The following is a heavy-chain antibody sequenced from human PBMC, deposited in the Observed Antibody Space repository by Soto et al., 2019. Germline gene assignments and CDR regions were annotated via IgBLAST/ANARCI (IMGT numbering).Heavy chain of an antibody. CDR2: ISSSSSYI. CDR1: GFTLSSYS. D-gene: IGHD6-19*01. J-gene: IGHJ6*02. CDR3: ARGRGSGWTEGNYYYYYGMDV. V-gene: IGHV3-21*01. Sequence: RSLRISCAASGFTLSSYSMNCVRQAPGKALECISSISSSSSYIYYADSVKCRFPISRDNAKNSLYLQMNSLRAEDTAVYYCARGRGSGWTEGNYYYYYGMDVWGQGTTVTVSS.